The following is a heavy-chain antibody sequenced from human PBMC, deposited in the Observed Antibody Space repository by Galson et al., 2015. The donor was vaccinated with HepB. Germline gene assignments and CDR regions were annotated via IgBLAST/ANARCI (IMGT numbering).Heavy chain of an antibody. CDR2: MNPNSGDT. V-gene: IGHV1-8*01. CDR3: TRTIRDTGNFEF. J-gene: IGHJ4*02. Sequence: SVKASCKASGSTFTSYDVHWVRQAAGQGLEWMGWMNPNSGDTGYAQSFQDRVTMTRSTSISTAYMELSSLSSEDTAVYYCTRTIRDTGNFEFWGQGTLVTVSS. CDR1: GSTFTSYD. D-gene: IGHD2-8*02.